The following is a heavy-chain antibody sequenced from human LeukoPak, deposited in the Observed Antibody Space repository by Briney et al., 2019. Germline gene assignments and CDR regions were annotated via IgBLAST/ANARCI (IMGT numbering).Heavy chain of an antibody. Sequence: ASVKVSCKASGYTFTSYDINWVRQATGQGLEWMGWMNPNSGNTGYAQKFQGRVTMTRNTSISTAYMELSSLRAEDTAVYYCAKDRELVWFPGARYYFDHWGQGTLVTVSS. J-gene: IGHJ4*02. V-gene: IGHV1-8*01. D-gene: IGHD3-10*01. CDR3: AKDRELVWFPGARYYFDH. CDR2: MNPNSGNT. CDR1: GYTFTSYD.